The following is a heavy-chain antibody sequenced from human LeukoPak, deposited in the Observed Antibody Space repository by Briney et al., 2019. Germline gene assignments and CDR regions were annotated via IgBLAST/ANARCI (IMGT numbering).Heavy chain of an antibody. Sequence: PSETLSLTCTVSGGSISGHYWSWIRQPPGKGLEWIGYIYYSGTTNYNPSLKSRGTISLDTSKNQFSLKLSSVTAADTAIYFCARDLQDSSDYYYMGIFDYWGQGILVTVSS. J-gene: IGHJ4*02. CDR1: GGSISGHY. CDR3: ARDLQDSSDYYYMGIFDY. V-gene: IGHV4-59*11. CDR2: IYYSGTT. D-gene: IGHD3-22*01.